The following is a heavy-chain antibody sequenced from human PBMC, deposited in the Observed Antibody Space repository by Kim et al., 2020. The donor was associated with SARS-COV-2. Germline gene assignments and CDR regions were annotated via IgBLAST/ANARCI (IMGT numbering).Heavy chain of an antibody. J-gene: IGHJ6*02. V-gene: IGHV4-59*09. Sequence: RVTISVDTSKNQFSLKLSSVTAADTAVYYCARGVFLLQYDGGDYYYGMDVWGQGTTVTVSS. D-gene: IGHD4-4*01. CDR3: ARGVFLLQYDGGDYYYGMDV.